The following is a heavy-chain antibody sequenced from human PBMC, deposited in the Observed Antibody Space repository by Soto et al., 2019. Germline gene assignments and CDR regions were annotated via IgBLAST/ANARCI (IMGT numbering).Heavy chain of an antibody. Sequence: GGSLRLSCAASGFTFSSYGMHWVRQAPGKGLEWVAVISYDGSNKYYADSVKGRFTISRDNSKNTLYLQMNSLRAEDTAVYCCAKDYSQYYDFWSGYYNLYYYYYYGMDVWGQGTTVTSP. CDR3: AKDYSQYYDFWSGYYNLYYYYYYGMDV. CDR1: GFTFSSYG. D-gene: IGHD3-3*01. CDR2: ISYDGSNK. J-gene: IGHJ6*02. V-gene: IGHV3-30*18.